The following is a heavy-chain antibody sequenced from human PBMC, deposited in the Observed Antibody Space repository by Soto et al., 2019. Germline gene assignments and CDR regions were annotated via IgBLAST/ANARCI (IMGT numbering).Heavy chain of an antibody. D-gene: IGHD6-13*01. CDR3: ARAGYSSSWYPNWFDP. V-gene: IGHV1-8*01. J-gene: IGHJ5*02. CDR2: MNPNSGNT. Sequence: QVQLVQSGAEVKKPGASVKVSCKASGYTFTSYDINWVRQATGQGLEWMGWMNPNSGNTGYAQKFQGRVTMTRNTSLSTAYMELSSLRSEDTAVYYCARAGYSSSWYPNWFDPWGQGTLVTVSS. CDR1: GYTFTSYD.